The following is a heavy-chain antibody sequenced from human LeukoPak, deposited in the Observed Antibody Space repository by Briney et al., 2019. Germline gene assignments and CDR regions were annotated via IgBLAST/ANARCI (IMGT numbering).Heavy chain of an antibody. Sequence: SQTLSLTCTVSGGSISSGGYYWSWIRQHPGKGLEWIGYIYYSGSTYYNPSLKSRVTVSVDTSKNQFSLKLSSVTAADTAVYYCARDRPLTDYYYYGMDVWGKGTTVTVSS. CDR1: GGSISSGGYY. V-gene: IGHV4-31*03. CDR3: ARDRPLTDYYYYGMDV. CDR2: IYYSGST. J-gene: IGHJ6*04. D-gene: IGHD6-6*01.